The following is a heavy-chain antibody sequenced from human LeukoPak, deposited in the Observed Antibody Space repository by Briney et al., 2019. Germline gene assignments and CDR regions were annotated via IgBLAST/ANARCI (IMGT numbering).Heavy chain of an antibody. Sequence: SGGSLRLSCAASGFTFSNYGMSWVRQAPGKGLEWVAVISYDGSNKYYADSVKGRFTISRDNSKNTLYPQMNSLRAEDTAVYYCAKSEVGYSYGSDYYYGMDVWGQGTTVTVSS. CDR2: ISYDGSNK. CDR3: AKSEVGYSYGSDYYYGMDV. D-gene: IGHD5-18*01. CDR1: GFTFSNYG. V-gene: IGHV3-30*18. J-gene: IGHJ6*02.